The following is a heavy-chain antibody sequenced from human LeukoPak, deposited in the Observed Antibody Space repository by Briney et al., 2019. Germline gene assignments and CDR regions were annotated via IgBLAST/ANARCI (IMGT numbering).Heavy chain of an antibody. V-gene: IGHV1-2*02. D-gene: IGHD3-9*01. J-gene: IGHJ3*02. Sequence: ASVKVSCKASGYTFTGYYMHWVRQAPGQGLEWMGWINPNSGGTNYAQKFQGRVTMTRDTSISTAYMELSRLRSDDTAVYYCARDPSRYPLDAFDIWGQGTMVTVSS. CDR2: INPNSGGT. CDR1: GYTFTGYY. CDR3: ARDPSRYPLDAFDI.